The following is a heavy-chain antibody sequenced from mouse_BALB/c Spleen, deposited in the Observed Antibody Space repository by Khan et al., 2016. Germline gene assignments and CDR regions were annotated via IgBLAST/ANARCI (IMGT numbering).Heavy chain of an antibody. D-gene: IGHD2-4*01. J-gene: IGHJ3*01. V-gene: IGHV14-3*02. Sequence: QLKESGAELVKPGASVKLSCTASGFNIKDTYMHWVKQRPEQGLEWIGRIDPANGNTKYDPKFQGKATITADTSSNTAYLQRSSLTHEDTAVYYGDRSPYDCDVGGAYWGQGTLGTVSA. CDR3: DRSPYDCDVGGAY. CDR2: IDPANGNT. CDR1: GFNIKDTY.